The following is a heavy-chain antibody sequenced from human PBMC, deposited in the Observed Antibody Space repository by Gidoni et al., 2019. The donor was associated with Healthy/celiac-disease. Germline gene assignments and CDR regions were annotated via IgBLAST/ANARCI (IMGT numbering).Heavy chain of an antibody. CDR1: GWSFSGYY. V-gene: IGHV4-34*01. J-gene: IGHJ6*03. Sequence: QVQLQQWGAGLLKPSETLSLTCAVYGWSFSGYYWSWIRQPPGKGLEWIGEINHSGSTNYNPSLKSRFTISVDTSKNQFSLKLSSVTAADTAVYYCARGLSYYYYYMDVWGKGTTVTVSS. CDR2: INHSGST. CDR3: ARGLSYYYYYMDV.